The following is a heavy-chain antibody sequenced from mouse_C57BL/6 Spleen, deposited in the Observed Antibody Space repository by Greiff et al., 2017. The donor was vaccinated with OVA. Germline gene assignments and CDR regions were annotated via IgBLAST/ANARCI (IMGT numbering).Heavy chain of an antibody. V-gene: IGHV1-69*01. Sequence: QVQLQQPGAELVMPGASVKLSCKASGYTFTSYWMHWVKQRPGQGLEWIGEIDPSDSYTNYNQKFKGKSTLTVDKSSSTAYMQLSSLTSEDSAVYYCAREIYYYGSSSYAMDYWGQGTSVTVSS. CDR1: GYTFTSYW. J-gene: IGHJ4*01. CDR3: AREIYYYGSSSYAMDY. CDR2: IDPSDSYT. D-gene: IGHD1-1*01.